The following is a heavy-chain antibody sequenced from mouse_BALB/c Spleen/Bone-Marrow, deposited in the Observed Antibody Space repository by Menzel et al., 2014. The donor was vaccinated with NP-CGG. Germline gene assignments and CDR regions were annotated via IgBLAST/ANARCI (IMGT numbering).Heavy chain of an antibody. Sequence: EVKLVESGAELVKPGASVKLSCTASGFNIKDTYMHWVKQRPEQGLEWIGRIDPAHGNTKYDPKFQGKATITADTSSNTAYLQLNSLTSEDTAVYYCARYRLGTYFDYWGQGTTLTVSS. J-gene: IGHJ2*01. D-gene: IGHD2-14*01. CDR2: IDPAHGNT. V-gene: IGHV14-3*02. CDR1: GFNIKDTY. CDR3: ARYRLGTYFDY.